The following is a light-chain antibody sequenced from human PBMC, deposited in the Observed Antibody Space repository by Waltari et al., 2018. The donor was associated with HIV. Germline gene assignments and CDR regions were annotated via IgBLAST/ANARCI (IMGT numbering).Light chain of an antibody. Sequence: QSVLTQPPSVSGTPGQRVTLSCTRSHSDIGTPAVHCYQQFPGTAPQLLIYNTNSRPSGVPDRFSGSKSGSSASLAISGLQAEDEADYFCQSSDSTLSGSVFGGGTKLTVL. CDR1: HSDIGTPA. J-gene: IGLJ2*01. CDR3: QSSDSTLSGSV. CDR2: NTN. V-gene: IGLV1-40*01.